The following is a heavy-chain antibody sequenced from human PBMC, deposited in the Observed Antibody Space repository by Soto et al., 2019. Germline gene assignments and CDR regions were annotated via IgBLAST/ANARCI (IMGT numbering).Heavy chain of an antibody. Sequence: XVSLRLSCVASGFTFTRYGMHWVRQAPGEGLEWVAVIWYDGSNRYYADSVKGRCTISKDDSKNALYLQMNSLRAEDTAVYYCARAADQTKVTRGGMNVWAQATTVTFSS. CDR1: GFTFTRYG. J-gene: IGHJ6*02. CDR3: ARAADQTKVTRGGMNV. D-gene: IGHD4-17*01. CDR2: IWYDGSNR. V-gene: IGHV3-33*01.